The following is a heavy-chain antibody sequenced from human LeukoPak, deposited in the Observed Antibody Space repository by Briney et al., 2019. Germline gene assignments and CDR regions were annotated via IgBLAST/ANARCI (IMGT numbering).Heavy chain of an antibody. J-gene: IGHJ6*04. D-gene: IGHD3-9*01. Sequence: ASVKVSCKASGYTFTSYGISWVRRAPGQGLEWMGWISAYNGNTNYAQKLQGRVTMTTDTSTSTAYMELRSLRSDDTAVYYCARDKSYYDILTGYYYYYGMDVWGKGTTVTVSS. CDR2: ISAYNGNT. CDR3: ARDKSYYDILTGYYYYYGMDV. CDR1: GYTFTSYG. V-gene: IGHV1-18*04.